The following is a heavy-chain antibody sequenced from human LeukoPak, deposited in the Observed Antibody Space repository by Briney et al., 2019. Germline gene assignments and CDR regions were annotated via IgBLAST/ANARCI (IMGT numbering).Heavy chain of an antibody. CDR2: ISGSGGST. Sequence: GGSLRLSCEASGFTFSSYAMSWVRQAPGKGLEWVSAISGSGGSTYYADSVKGRFTISRDNSKDTLYLQMNSLRAEDTAVYYCAKDRSYYDSSGYYPNWFDPWGQGTLVTVSS. D-gene: IGHD3-22*01. CDR1: GFTFSSYA. CDR3: AKDRSYYDSSGYYPNWFDP. J-gene: IGHJ5*02. V-gene: IGHV3-23*01.